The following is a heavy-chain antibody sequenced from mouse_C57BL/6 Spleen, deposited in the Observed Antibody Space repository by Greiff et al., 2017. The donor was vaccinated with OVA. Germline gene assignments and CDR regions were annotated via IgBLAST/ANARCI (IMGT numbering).Heavy chain of an antibody. V-gene: IGHV1-80*01. CDR3: AREELGYAMDY. CDR2: IYPGDGDT. J-gene: IGHJ4*01. D-gene: IGHD4-1*01. CDR1: GYAFSSYW. Sequence: VKLQESGAELVKPGASVKISCKASGYAFSSYWMNWVKQRPGKGLEWIGQIYPGDGDTNYNGKFKGKATLTADKSSSTAYMQLSSLTSEDSAVYFCAREELGYAMDYWGQGTSVTVSS.